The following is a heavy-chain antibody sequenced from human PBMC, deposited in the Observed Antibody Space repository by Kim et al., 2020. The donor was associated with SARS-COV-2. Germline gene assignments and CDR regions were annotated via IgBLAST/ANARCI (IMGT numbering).Heavy chain of an antibody. Sequence: SETLSLTCTVSGDSISNTNYYWAWVRQPPGKGLEWISSIYYTGTSFYKPSLKSRVTISVDTSKNHFSLKVNSVTAADTAVYYCTREPGGSSAASWGQGTL. D-gene: IGHD6-6*01. CDR3: TREPGGSSAAS. V-gene: IGHV4-39*02. CDR1: GDSISNTNYY. CDR2: IYYTGTS. J-gene: IGHJ4*02.